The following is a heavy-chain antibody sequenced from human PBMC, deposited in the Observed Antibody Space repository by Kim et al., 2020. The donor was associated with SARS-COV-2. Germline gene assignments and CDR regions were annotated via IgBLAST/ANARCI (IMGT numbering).Heavy chain of an antibody. D-gene: IGHD3-22*01. Sequence: SVKVSCKASGGTFSSYAISWVRQAPGQGLEWMGGIIPIFGTANYAQKFQGRVTITADESTSTAYMELSSLRSEDTAVYYCASQYYYDSSGYFPNYYFDYWGQGTLVTVSS. CDR3: ASQYYYDSSGYFPNYYFDY. J-gene: IGHJ4*02. CDR1: GGTFSSYA. V-gene: IGHV1-69*13. CDR2: IIPIFGTA.